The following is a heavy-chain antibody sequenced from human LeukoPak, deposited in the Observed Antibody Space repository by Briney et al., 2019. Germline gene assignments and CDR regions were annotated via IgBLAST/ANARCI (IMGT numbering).Heavy chain of an antibody. CDR1: GGSISSYY. D-gene: IGHD4-17*01. CDR2: IYYSGST. V-gene: IGHV4-59*01. Sequence: SETQSLTCTVSGGSISSYYWSWIRQPPGKGLEWIGYIYYSGSTNYNPSLKSRVTISVDTSKNQFSLKLSSVTAADTAVYYCARAGTTGGAFDIWGQGTMVTVSS. CDR3: ARAGTTGGAFDI. J-gene: IGHJ3*02.